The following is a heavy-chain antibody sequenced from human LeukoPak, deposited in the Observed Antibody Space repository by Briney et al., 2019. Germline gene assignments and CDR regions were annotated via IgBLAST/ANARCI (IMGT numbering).Heavy chain of an antibody. J-gene: IGHJ3*02. CDR3: AREQMITFGGVIVKGAFDI. CDR2: IYSGGST. Sequence: GGSLRLSCAASGFTVSSNYMSWVRQAPGKGLEWVSVIYSGGSTYRADSVKGRFTISRDNSKNTLYLQMNSLRAEDTAVYYCAREQMITFGGVIVKGAFDIWGQGTMVTVSS. D-gene: IGHD3-16*02. CDR1: GFTVSSNY. V-gene: IGHV3-53*01.